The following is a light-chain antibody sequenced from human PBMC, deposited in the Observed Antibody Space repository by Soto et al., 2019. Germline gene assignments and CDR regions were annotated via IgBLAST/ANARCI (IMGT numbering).Light chain of an antibody. CDR1: QSISSW. CDR3: QQYNRYSRT. Sequence: DIQMTQSPSTLSASVGDRFTSTCRASQSISSWLAWYQQKRGKAPKVLIYKASNLENGVPSRFSRSGSATEFTLTISSLQLADFATYYCQQYNRYSRTFGQGTKVEIK. J-gene: IGKJ1*01. V-gene: IGKV1-5*03. CDR2: KAS.